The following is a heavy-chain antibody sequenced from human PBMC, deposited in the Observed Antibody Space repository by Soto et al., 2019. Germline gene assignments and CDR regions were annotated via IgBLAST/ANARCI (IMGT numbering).Heavy chain of an antibody. CDR2: ISGSANNA. CDR1: GFTFSSYA. V-gene: IGHV3-23*01. D-gene: IGHD6-19*01. J-gene: IGHJ4*02. Sequence: GGSLRLSCAASGFTFSSYAMSWVRQAPGKGLEWISAISGSANNAYYPDSVRGRFAVSRDNSKNTVYLQMNSLRAEDTAVYYCAKTAGSGWHLSGWGQGILVTVSS. CDR3: AKTAGSGWHLSG.